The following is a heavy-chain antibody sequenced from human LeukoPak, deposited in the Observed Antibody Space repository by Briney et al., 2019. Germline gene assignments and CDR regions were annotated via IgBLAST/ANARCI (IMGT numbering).Heavy chain of an antibody. Sequence: GGSLRLSCAASGFTFSSYSMNWVRQALGKGLEWVSSISSSSSYIYYADSVKGRFTISRDNAKNSLYLQMNSLRAEDTAVYYCARDSLYCSSTSCYSDAFDIWGQGTMVTVSS. J-gene: IGHJ3*02. V-gene: IGHV3-21*01. CDR2: ISSSSSYI. D-gene: IGHD2-2*02. CDR3: ARDSLYCSSTSCYSDAFDI. CDR1: GFTFSSYS.